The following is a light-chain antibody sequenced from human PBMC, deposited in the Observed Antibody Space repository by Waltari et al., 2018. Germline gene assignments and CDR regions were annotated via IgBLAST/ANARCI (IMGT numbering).Light chain of an antibody. CDR1: SSDVGDYNY. J-gene: IGLJ3*02. V-gene: IGLV2-14*03. CDR2: DVS. Sequence: QSALTQPAPVSGSPGQSITISCSGSSSDVGDYNYVSWYQQHPGKAPKLLIYDVSKRHSGASNRFSGSKSGNTASLTLSGLQAEDEADYYCSSFTSKRTVVFGGGTKVTVL. CDR3: SSFTSKRTVV.